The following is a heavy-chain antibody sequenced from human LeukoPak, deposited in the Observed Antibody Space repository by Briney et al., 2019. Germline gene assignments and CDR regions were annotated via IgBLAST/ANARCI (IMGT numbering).Heavy chain of an antibody. CDR1: GFTFSSYS. Sequence: GGSLRLSCAVSGFTFSSYSMNWVRQAPGKGLEWVSSISESGTNIYYADSVKGRFTISRDNAKNSLYLQMNSLRAEDTAVYFCVRYFEYWGQGTPVTVSS. D-gene: IGHD3-10*01. V-gene: IGHV3-21*01. J-gene: IGHJ4*02. CDR2: ISESGTNI. CDR3: VRYFEY.